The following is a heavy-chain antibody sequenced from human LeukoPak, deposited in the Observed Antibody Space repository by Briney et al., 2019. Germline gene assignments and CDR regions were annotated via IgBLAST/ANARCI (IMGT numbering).Heavy chain of an antibody. CDR1: GFIFSTSW. Sequence: GGSLRLSCTASGFIFSTSWMTWVRQAPGKGLEWVANINLDGSEKYYVDSVKGRFTISRDNAKNSLYLQMNRLRAEDTAVYYCARGITSGPRRYDVRNFDYWGQGTPVTASS. CDR3: ARGITSGPRRYDVRNFDY. V-gene: IGHV3-7*01. J-gene: IGHJ4*02. D-gene: IGHD5-12*01. CDR2: INLDGSEK.